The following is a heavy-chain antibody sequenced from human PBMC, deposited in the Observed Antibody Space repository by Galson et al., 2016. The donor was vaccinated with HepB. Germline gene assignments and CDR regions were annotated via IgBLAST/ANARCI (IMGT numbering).Heavy chain of an antibody. J-gene: IGHJ6*02. V-gene: IGHV3-33*01. CDR1: GLTRSNSG. Sequence: SLRLSCAGSGLTRSNSGMNWVRQAPGKGLEWVADIWYDGSNENYADSVRGRFTVSRDTSNNTLYLLMNSLRVEETAVYYCAWCIYYGHSYGLDVWGQGTPVTVSS. CDR3: AWCIYYGHSYGLDV. D-gene: IGHD3-22*01. CDR2: IWYDGSNE.